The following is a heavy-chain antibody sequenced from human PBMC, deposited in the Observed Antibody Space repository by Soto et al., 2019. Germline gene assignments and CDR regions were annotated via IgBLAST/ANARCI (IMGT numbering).Heavy chain of an antibody. CDR1: GFIFSEST. Sequence: GSLRLSCSASGFIFSESTIYWVRQVPGKGLEAISAVSTNGRSTYYADSVKDRFTISRDNSKNTLFLQMGSLRPEDTAIYYCVKQAHGLDGVAFDYWGQGTQVTVSS. CDR2: VSTNGRST. J-gene: IGHJ4*02. D-gene: IGHD2-15*01. V-gene: IGHV3-64D*06. CDR3: VKQAHGLDGVAFDY.